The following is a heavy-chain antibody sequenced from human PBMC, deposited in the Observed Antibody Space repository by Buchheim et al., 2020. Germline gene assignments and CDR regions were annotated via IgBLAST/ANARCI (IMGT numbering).Heavy chain of an antibody. CDR1: GLTFSTNS. J-gene: IGHJ4*02. Sequence: QVQLVESGGGVVQPGRSLRLSCAASGLTFSTNSMHWVRQAPGKGLEWVAGISFDGSDQHYTDSVKGRFTISRDLSKNTLSLQMNSLRVEDTAIYYCAKGRWDTSGWFFDYWGQGTL. CDR3: AKGRWDTSGWFFDY. V-gene: IGHV3-30-3*01. CDR2: ISFDGSDQ. D-gene: IGHD6-19*01.